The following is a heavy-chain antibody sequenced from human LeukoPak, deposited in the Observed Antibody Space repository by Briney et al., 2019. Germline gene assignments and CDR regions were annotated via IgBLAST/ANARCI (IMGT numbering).Heavy chain of an antibody. CDR2: ISYDGSNK. J-gene: IGHJ4*02. Sequence: PGGSLRLSCAASGFTFSSYAMHWVRQAPGKGLEWAAVISYDGSNKYYADSVKGRFTISRDNSKNTLYLQMNSLRAEDAAVYYCARDPSIAVAGTGFDYWGQGTLVTVSS. CDR1: GFTFSSYA. D-gene: IGHD6-19*01. V-gene: IGHV3-30-3*01. CDR3: ARDPSIAVAGTGFDY.